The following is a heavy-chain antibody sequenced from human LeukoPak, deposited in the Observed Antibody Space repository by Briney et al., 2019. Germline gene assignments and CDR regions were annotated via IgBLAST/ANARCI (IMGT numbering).Heavy chain of an antibody. CDR2: IKQDGSEK. CDR1: GFTFNSYW. CDR3: AKYHSSNWRVDY. V-gene: IGHV3-7*01. Sequence: GGSLRLSCAASGFTFNSYWMSWVRQAPGEGLEWVANIKQDGSEKYYVDSVKGRFTISRDNAKNSLYLQMNSLRAEDTAVYHCAKYHSSNWRVDYWGQGTLVTVSS. J-gene: IGHJ4*02. D-gene: IGHD1-1*01.